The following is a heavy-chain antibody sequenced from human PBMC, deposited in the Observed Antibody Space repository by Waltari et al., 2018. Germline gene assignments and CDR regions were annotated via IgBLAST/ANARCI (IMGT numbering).Heavy chain of an antibody. CDR1: DVSIGKYY. V-gene: IGHV4-59*01. D-gene: IGHD6-13*01. CDR2: TYYNGYT. Sequence: QVQLQESGPGLVKPSETLSLTCTVSDVSIGKYYWTWIRQSPGMGLEWIGYTYYNGYTIYNPVLKSRITISLDTSKSQFSLSLYSVTAADTAVYYCVTGSVDSRSWYEFDYWGQGTLVTV. CDR3: VTGSVDSRSWYEFDY. J-gene: IGHJ4*02.